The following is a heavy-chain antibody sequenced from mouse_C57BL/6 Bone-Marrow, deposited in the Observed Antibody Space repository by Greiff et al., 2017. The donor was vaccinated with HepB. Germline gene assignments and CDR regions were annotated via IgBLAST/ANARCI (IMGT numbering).Heavy chain of an antibody. D-gene: IGHD2-10*02. Sequence: EVQGVESGGGLVQPGGSMKLSCVASGFTFSNYWMNWVRQSPEKGLEWVAQIRLKSDNYATHYAESVKGRFTISRDDSKSSVYLQMNNLRAEDTGIYYCTASKRAMDYWGQGTSVTVSS. CDR2: IRLKSDNYAT. CDR1: GFTFSNYW. V-gene: IGHV6-3*01. CDR3: TASKRAMDY. J-gene: IGHJ4*01.